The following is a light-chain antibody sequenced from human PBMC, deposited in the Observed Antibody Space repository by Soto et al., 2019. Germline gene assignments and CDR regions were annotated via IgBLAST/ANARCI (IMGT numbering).Light chain of an antibody. J-gene: IGKJ5*01. CDR2: GTS. V-gene: IGKV3-15*01. CDR1: QSVSTH. CDR3: QQYHDWPIT. Sequence: EMLITQSPGTLSLSPGEGATLSCRASQSVSTHLAWYQQIPGQPPRILIYGTSTRDAGIPARFSGRWSGTEFTFPLSRLQSEDFEVYHCQQYHDWPITFGQGTRLEIK.